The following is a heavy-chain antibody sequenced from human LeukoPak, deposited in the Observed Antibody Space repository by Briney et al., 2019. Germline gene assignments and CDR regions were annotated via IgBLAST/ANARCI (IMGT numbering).Heavy chain of an antibody. J-gene: IGHJ4*02. D-gene: IGHD2-21*02. Sequence: GGSLRLSCAASGFTFSSYGMNWVSQDPGKGPEWISYISRSGATIYYADSVKGRFTISRDNAKNSLYLQMSSLGAEDTAIYYCSRDRGGGDIYFDYWGQGTLVTVSS. CDR2: ISRSGATI. V-gene: IGHV3-48*03. CDR1: GFTFSSYG. CDR3: SRDRGGGDIYFDY.